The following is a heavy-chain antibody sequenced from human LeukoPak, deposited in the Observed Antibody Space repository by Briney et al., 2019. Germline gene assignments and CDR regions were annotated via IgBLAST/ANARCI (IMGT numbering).Heavy chain of an antibody. Sequence: SGTLSLTCAVSGYSISSGYYWGWIRQPPGQGLEWIGSIYHSGSTYYNPSLKSRVTISVDTSKNQFSLKLSAVTATDTAVYYCASGYDSYYFDSWGQGTLVTVSS. J-gene: IGHJ4*02. CDR3: ASGYDSYYFDS. D-gene: IGHD5-18*01. V-gene: IGHV4-38-2*01. CDR1: GYSISSGYY. CDR2: IYHSGST.